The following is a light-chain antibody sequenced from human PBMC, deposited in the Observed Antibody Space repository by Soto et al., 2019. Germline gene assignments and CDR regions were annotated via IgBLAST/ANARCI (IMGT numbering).Light chain of an antibody. CDR3: SSFTTSSTRV. V-gene: IGLV2-14*01. CDR2: EVS. J-gene: IGLJ1*01. Sequence: QSALAQPASVSGSPGQSITISCTGTTSDVGGYGYVSWYQQHPGKAPKLLIYEVSNRPSGISNRFSGSKSDNTASLTISGLQAEDEADYYCSSFTTSSTRVFGTGTKSPS. CDR1: TSDVGGYGY.